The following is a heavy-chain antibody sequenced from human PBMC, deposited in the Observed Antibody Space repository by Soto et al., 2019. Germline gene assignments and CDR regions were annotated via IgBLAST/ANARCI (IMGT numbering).Heavy chain of an antibody. D-gene: IGHD6-19*01. J-gene: IGHJ6*02. CDR3: ARDYRIAVAEAYYYDGMDV. CDR1: GFTFSSYW. Sequence: EVQLVESGGGLVQPGGSLRLSCAASGFTFSSYWMSWVRQAPGKGLEWVANIKQDGSEKYYVDSVKGRFTISRDNAKNSLYLQMNSLRAEDTAVYYCARDYRIAVAEAYYYDGMDVWGQGTTVTVSS. V-gene: IGHV3-7*05. CDR2: IKQDGSEK.